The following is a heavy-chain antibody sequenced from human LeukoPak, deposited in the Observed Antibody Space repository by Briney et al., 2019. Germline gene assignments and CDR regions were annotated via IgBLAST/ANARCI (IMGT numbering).Heavy chain of an antibody. CDR2: IYSGGTT. CDR1: GFTVSSNY. Sequence: GGSLRLSCAASGFTVSSNYMSWVRQPPGKGLEWVSVIYSGGTTFCADSVKGRFTISRDNSKNTLYLQMNSLRADDTAVYYCAKLKGWYGEGYFDYWGQGTVVTVSS. V-gene: IGHV3-53*01. CDR3: AKLKGWYGEGYFDY. D-gene: IGHD3-10*01. J-gene: IGHJ4*02.